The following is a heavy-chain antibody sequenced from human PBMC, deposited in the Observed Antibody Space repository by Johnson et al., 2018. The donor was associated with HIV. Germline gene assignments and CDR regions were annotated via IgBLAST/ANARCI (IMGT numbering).Heavy chain of an antibody. Sequence: VQLVESGGGVVRPGGSLRLSCAASGFTFDDYGMSWVRQAPGKGLEWVSGINWNGGSTGYADSVKGRFTISRDNAKKSRYLQMNSLRAEDTAVYYCAKSDVVVIPEGAFDIWGQGTMVTVSS. V-gene: IGHV3-20*04. CDR2: INWNGGST. CDR1: GFTFDDYG. J-gene: IGHJ3*02. CDR3: AKSDVVVIPEGAFDI. D-gene: IGHD2-21*01.